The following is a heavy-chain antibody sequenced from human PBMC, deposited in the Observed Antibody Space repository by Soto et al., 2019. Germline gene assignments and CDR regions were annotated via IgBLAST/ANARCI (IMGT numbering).Heavy chain of an antibody. Sequence: GGSLRLSCAASGFTFSSYGMHWVRQAPGKGLEWVAVIWYDGSNKYYADSVKGRFTISRDNSKNTLYLQMNSLRAEDTAVYYCAREQIADRPIYYGMDVWGQGTTVTVPS. J-gene: IGHJ6*02. CDR2: IWYDGSNK. V-gene: IGHV3-33*01. D-gene: IGHD6-6*01. CDR1: GFTFSSYG. CDR3: AREQIADRPIYYGMDV.